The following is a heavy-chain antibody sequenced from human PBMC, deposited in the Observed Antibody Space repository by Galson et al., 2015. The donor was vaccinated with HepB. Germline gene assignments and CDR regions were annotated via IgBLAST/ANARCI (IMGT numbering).Heavy chain of an antibody. Sequence: SLRLSCAASGFTFSSYAMHWVRQAPGKGLEYVSAISSNGGSTYYADSVKGRFTISRDNSKNTLYLQMSSLRAEDTAVYYCVKDLRIGLWSGAFDIWGQGTMVTVSS. J-gene: IGHJ3*02. CDR1: GFTFSSYA. V-gene: IGHV3-64D*06. CDR3: VKDLRIGLWSGAFDI. D-gene: IGHD3-10*02. CDR2: ISSNGGST.